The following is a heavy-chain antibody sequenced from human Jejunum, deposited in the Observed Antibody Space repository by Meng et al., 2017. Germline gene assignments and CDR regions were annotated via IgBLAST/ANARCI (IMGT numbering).Heavy chain of an antibody. CDR3: AREGIAVAGPDY. CDR2: INAGNGNT. V-gene: IGHV1-3*01. J-gene: IGHJ4*02. CDR1: GYTFTSYA. D-gene: IGHD6-19*01. Sequence: QVQLVQSGAEVKTPGASVKVSCQASGYTFTSYAMHWVRQATGQRLEWMGWINAGNGNTKYSQKFQGRVTITRDTSASTAYMELSSLGSEDTAVYYCAREGIAVAGPDYWGQGTLVTVSS.